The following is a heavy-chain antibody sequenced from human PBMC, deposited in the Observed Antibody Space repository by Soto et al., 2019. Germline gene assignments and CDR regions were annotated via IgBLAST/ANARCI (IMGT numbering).Heavy chain of an antibody. Sequence: SQTLSLTCAISGDSVSSNSAAWYCIRQSPSRGLEWLGRTYYRSKWYNDYAVSVKSRITINPYTSKNQFSLQRNSVTPEDTAVYYCEREYQLLYPGDRQNWCDPWGQGTLV. D-gene: IGHD2-2*02. V-gene: IGHV6-1*01. CDR3: EREYQLLYPGDRQNWCDP. J-gene: IGHJ5*02. CDR1: GDSVSSNSAA. CDR2: TYYRSKWYN.